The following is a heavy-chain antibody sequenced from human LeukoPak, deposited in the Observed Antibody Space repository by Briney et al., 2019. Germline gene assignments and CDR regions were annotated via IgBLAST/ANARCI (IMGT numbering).Heavy chain of an antibody. D-gene: IGHD3-22*01. J-gene: IGHJ3*02. Sequence: PSQTLSLTCTVSGGSISSGGYYWSWIRQHPGKGLEWIGYIYYSGSTYYNPSLKSRVTISVDTSKNQFSLKLSSVTAADTAVYYCARDRDYYDSSGYLSIWGQGTMVTVSS. CDR3: ARDRDYYDSSGYLSI. CDR2: IYYSGST. CDR1: GGSISSGGYY. V-gene: IGHV4-31*03.